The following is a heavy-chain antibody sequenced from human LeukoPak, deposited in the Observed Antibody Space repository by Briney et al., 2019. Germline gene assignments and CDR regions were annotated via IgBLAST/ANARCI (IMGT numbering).Heavy chain of an antibody. CDR2: IYHSGST. Sequence: SETLSLTCAVYGGSFSGYYWSWIRQPPGKGLEWIGYIYHSGSTYYNPSLKSRVTISVDTSKNQFSLKLSSVTAADTAVYYCARNSHPRRALGFDYWGQGTLVTVSS. CDR3: ARNSHPRRALGFDY. D-gene: IGHD7-27*01. J-gene: IGHJ4*02. V-gene: IGHV4-34*01. CDR1: GGSFSGYY.